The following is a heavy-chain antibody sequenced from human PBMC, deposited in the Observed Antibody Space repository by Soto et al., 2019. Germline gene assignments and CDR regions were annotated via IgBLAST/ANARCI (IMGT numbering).Heavy chain of an antibody. Sequence: ASVKVSCKASGYTFTSYDINWVRQATGQGLEWMGIINPSGGSTSYAQKFQGRVTMTRDTSTSTVYMELSSLRSEDTAVYYCARGSAAGTKSPFDYWGQGTLVTVSS. D-gene: IGHD6-13*01. V-gene: IGHV1-46*01. J-gene: IGHJ4*02. CDR2: INPSGGST. CDR1: GYTFTSYD. CDR3: ARGSAAGTKSPFDY.